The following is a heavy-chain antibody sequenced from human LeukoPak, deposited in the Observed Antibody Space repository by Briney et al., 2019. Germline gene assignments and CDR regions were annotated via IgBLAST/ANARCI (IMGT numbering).Heavy chain of an antibody. Sequence: SETLPLTCTVSGGSISSSSYYWGWIRQPPGKGLEWIGSIYYSGSTYYNPSLKSRVTISVDTSKNQFSLKLSSVTAADTAVYYCASGLDTAIYYYYGMDVWGQGTTVTVSS. CDR1: GGSISSSSYY. V-gene: IGHV4-39*07. J-gene: IGHJ6*02. CDR3: ASGLDTAIYYYYGMDV. CDR2: IYYSGST. D-gene: IGHD5-18*01.